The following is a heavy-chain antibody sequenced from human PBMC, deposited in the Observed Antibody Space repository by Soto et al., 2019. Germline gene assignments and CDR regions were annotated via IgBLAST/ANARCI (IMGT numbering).Heavy chain of an antibody. D-gene: IGHD3-3*01. CDR3: AKERNFWSGTAGFDS. CDR2: ISGSGGST. V-gene: IGHV3-23*01. J-gene: IGHJ5*01. CDR1: GFTFSMFA. Sequence: PGGSLRLSCVGSGFTFSMFAMSWVRQAPGKGLEWISSISGSGGSTYCADSVKGRFTVSRDNSKTTVFLQMNSLRTEDTAVYFCAKERNFWSGTAGFDSWGQGSPVTVSS.